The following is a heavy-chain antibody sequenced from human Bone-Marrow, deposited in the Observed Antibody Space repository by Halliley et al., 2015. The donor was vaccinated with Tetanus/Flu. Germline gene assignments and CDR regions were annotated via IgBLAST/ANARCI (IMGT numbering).Heavy chain of an antibody. CDR1: GGSISSGDYY. V-gene: IGHV4-31*03. CDR2: IFYSGST. D-gene: IGHD2-21*02. CDR3: ARAIVVLTANYFVY. Sequence: LSLTCTVSGGSISSGDYYWSWIRQHPGKGLEWIGNIFYSGSTYYNPSLKSRLTISVDTSKNQFSLKLSSVTAADTAVYYCARAIVVLTANYFVYWVQGTLVSVSS. J-gene: IGHJ4*02.